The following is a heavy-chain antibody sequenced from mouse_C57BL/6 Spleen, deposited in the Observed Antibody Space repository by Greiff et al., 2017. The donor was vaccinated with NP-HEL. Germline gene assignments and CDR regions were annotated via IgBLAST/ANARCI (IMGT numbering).Heavy chain of an antibody. CDR3: ARSEYEGRWFAD. J-gene: IGHJ3*01. CDR2: INPGSGGT. V-gene: IGHV1-54*01. Sequence: QVQLQQSGAELVRPGTSVKVSCKASGYAFTNYLIEWVKQRPGQGLEWIGVINPGSGGTNYNEKFKGKATLTADKSSSTAYMQLSSLASEDSAVDFCARSEYEGRWFADWGQGTLVTVSA. D-gene: IGHD2-4*01. CDR1: GYAFTNYL.